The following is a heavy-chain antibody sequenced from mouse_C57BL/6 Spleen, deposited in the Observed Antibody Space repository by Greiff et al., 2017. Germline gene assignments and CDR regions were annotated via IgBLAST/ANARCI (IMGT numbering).Heavy chain of an antibody. V-gene: IGHV1-50*01. CDR1: GYTFTSYW. CDR2: IDPSDSYT. D-gene: IGHD1-1*01. J-gene: IGHJ2*01. CDR3: ARWIYYGSSYCFDY. Sequence: QVQLQQPGAELVKPGASVKLSCKASGYTFTSYWMQWVKQRPGQGLEWIREIDPSDSYTNSTQKFKGKATLTVDTSSSTAYMQLSSLTSEDSAVYYCARWIYYGSSYCFDYWGQGTTLPVSS.